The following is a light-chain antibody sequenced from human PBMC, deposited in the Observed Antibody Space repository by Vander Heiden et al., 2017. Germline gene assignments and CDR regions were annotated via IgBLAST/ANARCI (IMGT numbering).Light chain of an antibody. CDR3: HVGDTVRDHFV. CDR1: KIGSKS. J-gene: IGLJ2*01. CDR2: DDS. V-gene: IGLV3-21*02. Sequence: SYVLTQPPSVSVAPGQTATITCGGNKIGSKSVHLYQQKTGQAPILVVQDDSDRPTGFPSRFSASTSGNTATLTLSSVGAGDAAAYFCHVGDTVRDHFVFGGGTKLTVL.